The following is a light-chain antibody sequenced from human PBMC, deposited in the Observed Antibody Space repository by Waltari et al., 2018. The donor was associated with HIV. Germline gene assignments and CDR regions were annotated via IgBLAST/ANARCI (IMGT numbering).Light chain of an antibody. CDR3: HQYFSAPWT. V-gene: IGKV4-1*01. CDR2: WAS. CDR1: QSILSIANNKNY. J-gene: IGKJ1*01. Sequence: DIVMTQSPDSLALFLGERATLNCQPSQSILSIANNKNYLAWSPRRPGQPPKLLIYWASARESGVPDRFSGSGSGTDFTLTISILQADDVAVDYCHQYFSAPWTFGQGTKVEIK.